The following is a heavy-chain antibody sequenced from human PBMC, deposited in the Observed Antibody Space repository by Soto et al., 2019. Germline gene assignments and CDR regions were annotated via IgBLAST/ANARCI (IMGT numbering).Heavy chain of an antibody. Sequence: GGSLRLSCAASGFTFSSYAMSWVRQAPGKGLEWVSAISGSGGSTYYADSVKGRFTISRDNSKNTLYLQMNSLRAEDAAVYYCAKPLYDSSGYYPPNMDVWGQGTTVTVS. CDR1: GFTFSSYA. V-gene: IGHV3-23*01. CDR2: ISGSGGST. CDR3: AKPLYDSSGYYPPNMDV. J-gene: IGHJ6*02. D-gene: IGHD3-22*01.